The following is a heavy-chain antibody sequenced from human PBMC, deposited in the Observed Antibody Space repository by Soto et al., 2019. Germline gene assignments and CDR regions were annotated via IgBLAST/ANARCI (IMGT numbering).Heavy chain of an antibody. V-gene: IGHV3-23*01. Sequence: EVQLLESGGGLVQPGGSLRLSCAASGFTFSSYAMTWVRQAPGKGLDWVAAISDSGGSTYYADSVKGRFTISRDNSKNTVYLQMSSLRAADTAVYYCTLYCSGVTCSGHWGQGTLVTVSS. D-gene: IGHD2-15*01. CDR1: GFTFSSYA. J-gene: IGHJ4*02. CDR2: ISDSGGST. CDR3: TLYCSGVTCSGH.